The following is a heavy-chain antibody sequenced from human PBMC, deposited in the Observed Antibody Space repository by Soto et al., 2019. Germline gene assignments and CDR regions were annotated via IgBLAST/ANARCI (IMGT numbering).Heavy chain of an antibody. V-gene: IGHV5-10-1*01. D-gene: IGHD6-13*01. CDR1: GYSFTIYW. J-gene: IGHJ5*02. Sequence: CLKIYCKRSGYSFTIYWISWVREMPGNGLEWMGRIDPSDSYTNYSPSLQGHVTISPDKSISTAYLQWSSLKASDTAMYYCARHGLTGIAAAGTVSWFDPWGQGTLVTVSS. CDR3: ARHGLTGIAAAGTVSWFDP. CDR2: IDPSDSYT.